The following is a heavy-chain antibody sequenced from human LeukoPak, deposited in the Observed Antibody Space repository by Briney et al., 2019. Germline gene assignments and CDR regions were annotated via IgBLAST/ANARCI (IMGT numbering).Heavy chain of an antibody. Sequence: GSLRLSCAASGFTFSSYWMSWVRQAPGKGLEWVANIKQDGSEKYYVDSVKGRFTISRDNAKNSLYLQMNSLRAEDTAVYYCARVRIPPYCSSTSCYYDYWGQGTLVTVSS. V-gene: IGHV3-7*01. CDR1: GFTFSSYW. CDR3: ARVRIPPYCSSTSCYYDY. J-gene: IGHJ4*02. D-gene: IGHD2-2*01. CDR2: IKQDGSEK.